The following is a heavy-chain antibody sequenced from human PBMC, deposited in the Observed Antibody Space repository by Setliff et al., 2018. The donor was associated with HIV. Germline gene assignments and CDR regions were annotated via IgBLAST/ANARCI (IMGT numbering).Heavy chain of an antibody. CDR2: IYYSGSP. V-gene: IGHV4-59*11. CDR3: ARTDHTSSSDF. J-gene: IGHJ4*02. Sequence: SETLSLTCNVSGVSISSHYWTWIRQPPGKELEWIGSIYYSGSPNYNPSIKSRVTMSVDTSKNQFSLKLTSVTAADTAVYFCARTDHTSSSDFWGQGTLVTVSS. CDR1: GVSISSHY. D-gene: IGHD6-6*01.